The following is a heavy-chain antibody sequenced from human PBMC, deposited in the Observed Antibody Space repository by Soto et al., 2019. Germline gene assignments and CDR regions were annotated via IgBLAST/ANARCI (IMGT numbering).Heavy chain of an antibody. Sequence: QVQLVESGGGVVQPGRSLRLSCAASGFTFSSYAMHWVRQAPGKGLEWVAVISYDGSNKYYADSVKGRFTISRDNSKNTLYLQMNSLRSEDKAVYYCAREVLAGDYYYYGMDVWGQGTTVTVSS. V-gene: IGHV3-30-3*01. CDR3: AREVLAGDYYYYGMDV. CDR1: GFTFSSYA. J-gene: IGHJ6*02. D-gene: IGHD2-15*01. CDR2: ISYDGSNK.